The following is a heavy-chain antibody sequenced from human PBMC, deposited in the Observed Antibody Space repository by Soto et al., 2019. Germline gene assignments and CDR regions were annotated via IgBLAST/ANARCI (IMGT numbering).Heavy chain of an antibody. CDR1: GGSVSSGSYY. CDR2: IYYSGST. V-gene: IGHV4-61*01. J-gene: IGHJ4*02. CDR3: ARTTTLENYFDY. D-gene: IGHD2-15*01. Sequence: SETLSLTCTVSGGSVSSGSYYWSWIRQPPGKGLEWIGYIYYSGSTNYNPSLKSRVTMSVDMSMKQFSLKLNSVTAADTAVYYCARTTTLENYFDYWGQGTLVTVSS.